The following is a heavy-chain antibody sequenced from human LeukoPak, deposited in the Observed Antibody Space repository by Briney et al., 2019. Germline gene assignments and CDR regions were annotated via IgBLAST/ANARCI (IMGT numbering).Heavy chain of an antibody. CDR1: GYTFTGYW. V-gene: IGHV1-46*01. CDR2: ISPSGGST. D-gene: IGHD5-24*01. CDR3: ARDNSVRDEAWWFNP. Sequence: GASVKVSCKAFGYTFTGYWMHWVRQAPRQGPEWMGVISPSGGSTIYAQKFKGRVTLTRDMSTSTDYLELSSLRSEDTAVYYCARDNSVRDEAWWFNPRGQGTLVTVSS. J-gene: IGHJ5*02.